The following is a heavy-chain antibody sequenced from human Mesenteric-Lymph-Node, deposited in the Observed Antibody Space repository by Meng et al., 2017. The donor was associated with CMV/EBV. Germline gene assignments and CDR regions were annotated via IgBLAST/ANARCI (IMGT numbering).Heavy chain of an antibody. V-gene: IGHV1-69*10. J-gene: IGHJ6*02. Sequence: SVKVSCKASGGTFSSYAISWVRQAPGQGLEWMGGIIPILGIANYAQKFQGRVTITADKSTSTAYMELSSLRSEDTAVYYCARDHGIVGANGMDVWGQGTTVTVSS. CDR1: GGTFSSYA. CDR3: ARDHGIVGANGMDV. D-gene: IGHD1-26*01. CDR2: IIPILGIA.